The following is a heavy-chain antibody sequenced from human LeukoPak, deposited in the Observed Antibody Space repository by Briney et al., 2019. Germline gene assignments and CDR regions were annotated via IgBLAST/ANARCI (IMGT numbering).Heavy chain of an antibody. CDR1: GGTFSSYA. CDR2: IIPILGIA. J-gene: IGHJ4*02. CDR3: ARDKGREYLLDY. D-gene: IGHD2-2*01. Sequence: SVKVSCKASGGTFSSYAISWVRQAPGQGLEWMGRIIPILGIANYAQKFQGRVTITADKSTSTAYMELSSLRSEDTAVYYCARDKGREYLLDYWGQGTLVTVSS. V-gene: IGHV1-69*04.